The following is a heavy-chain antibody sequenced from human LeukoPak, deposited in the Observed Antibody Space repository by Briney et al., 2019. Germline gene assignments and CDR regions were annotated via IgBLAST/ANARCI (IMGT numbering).Heavy chain of an antibody. V-gene: IGHV4-34*01. D-gene: IGHD6-13*01. CDR1: GGSFSGYY. CDR2: INHSGGT. Sequence: SETLSLTCAVYGGSFSGYYWSWIRQPPGKGLEWIGEINHSGGTNYNPSLKSRVTISVDKSKNQFSLKLSSVTAADTAVYYCAREGSSWPRGAFDIWGQGTMVTVSS. CDR3: AREGSSWPRGAFDI. J-gene: IGHJ3*02.